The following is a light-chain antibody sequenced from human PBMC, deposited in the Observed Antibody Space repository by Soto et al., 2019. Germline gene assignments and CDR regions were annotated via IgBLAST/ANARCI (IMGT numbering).Light chain of an antibody. V-gene: IGLV3-21*04. CDR2: YDN. CDR1: NIGSKS. Sequence: DLTQPPSVSVAPGKTARITCGGNNIGSKSVHWYQQKPGQAPRLVISYDNDRPSGIPERFSGSDSGNTATLTISRVEVGDEADYYCQVWDSSSDHVVFGGGTKLTVL. CDR3: QVWDSSSDHVV. J-gene: IGLJ3*02.